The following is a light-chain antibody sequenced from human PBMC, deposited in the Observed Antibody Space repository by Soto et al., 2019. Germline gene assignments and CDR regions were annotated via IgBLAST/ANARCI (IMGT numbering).Light chain of an antibody. J-gene: IGKJ3*01. CDR3: QQVNSYPFT. CDR2: AAS. CDR1: QGISTW. V-gene: IGKV1-12*01. Sequence: DIQMTHSPSSVSASVGDRVTFTCRASQGISTWLAWYQQKPGKAPKLLIYAASSLQSGVPSRFRGSGSGTDFTLTISRLQPEDFASYYCQQVNSYPFTFGPGTKVDIK.